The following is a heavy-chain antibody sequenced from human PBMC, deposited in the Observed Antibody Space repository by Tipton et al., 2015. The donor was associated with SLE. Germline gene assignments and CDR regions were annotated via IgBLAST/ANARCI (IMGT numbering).Heavy chain of an antibody. CDR3: ARHPKIAAPGTSAFDI. V-gene: IGHV4-61*09. CDR2: VYTSGST. Sequence: LRLSCTVSGGSISSGSYYWSWIRQPAGKGLEWIGHVYTSGSTNYNPSLRSRLTMSVDTSKNQFSLKLSSVTAADTAVYYCARHPKIAAPGTSAFDIWGQGTMVTVSS. D-gene: IGHD6-13*01. J-gene: IGHJ3*02. CDR1: GGSISSGSYY.